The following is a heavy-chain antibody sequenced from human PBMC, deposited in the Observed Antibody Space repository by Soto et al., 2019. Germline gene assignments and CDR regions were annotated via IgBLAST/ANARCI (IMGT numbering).Heavy chain of an antibody. J-gene: IGHJ6*02. CDR1: GGTFSSYA. CDR3: AMGRRYCSGGSCYTFHYYYYYGMDV. V-gene: IGHV1-69*13. CDR2: IIPILGTA. Sequence: SVKVSCKASGGTFSSYAISWVRQAPGQGLEWMGGIIPILGTANYAQKFQGRVTITADESTSTAYMELSSLRSEDTAVYYCAMGRRYCSGGSCYTFHYYYYYGMDVWGQGTTVTVSS. D-gene: IGHD2-15*01.